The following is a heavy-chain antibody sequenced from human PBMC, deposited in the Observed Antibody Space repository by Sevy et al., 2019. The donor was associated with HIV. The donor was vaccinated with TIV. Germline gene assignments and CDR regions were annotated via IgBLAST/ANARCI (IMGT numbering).Heavy chain of an antibody. Sequence: GGSLRLSCAASGFTFSSYAMLWVRQAPGKGLEWVAVISYDGSNKYYADSVKGRFTISRDNSKNTLYLQMNSLRAEDTAVYSCARAMTTVTAFDYWGQGTLVTVSS. J-gene: IGHJ4*02. D-gene: IGHD4-17*01. CDR1: GFTFSSYA. CDR2: ISYDGSNK. CDR3: ARAMTTVTAFDY. V-gene: IGHV3-30-3*01.